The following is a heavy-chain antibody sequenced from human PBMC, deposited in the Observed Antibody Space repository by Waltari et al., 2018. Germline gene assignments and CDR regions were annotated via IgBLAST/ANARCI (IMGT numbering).Heavy chain of an antibody. D-gene: IGHD5-18*01. J-gene: IGHJ4*02. CDR3: ARSGGWIQLWFTINYFDY. CDR1: GGSFSGYY. CDR2: INHSGST. Sequence: QVQLQQWGAGLLKPSETLSLTCAVYGGSFSGYYWSWIRQPPGRGLEWIGEINHSGSTNSNPSLKSRVTISVDTSKNQFSLKLSSVTAADTAVYYCARSGGWIQLWFTINYFDYWGQGTLVTVSS. V-gene: IGHV4-34*01.